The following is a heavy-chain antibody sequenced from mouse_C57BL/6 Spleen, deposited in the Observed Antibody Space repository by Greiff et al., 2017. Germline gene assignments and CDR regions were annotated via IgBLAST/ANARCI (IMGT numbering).Heavy chain of an antibody. CDR3: ARRGNWVYAMDY. V-gene: IGHV1-18*01. Sequence: EVQLHQSGPELVKPGASVKIPCKASGYTFTDYNMDWVKQSHGKSLEWIGDINPNNGGTIYNQKFKGKATLTVDKSSSTAYMELRSLTSEDTAVYYCARRGNWVYAMDYWGQGTSVTVSS. CDR1: GYTFTDYN. D-gene: IGHD4-1*01. CDR2: INPNNGGT. J-gene: IGHJ4*01.